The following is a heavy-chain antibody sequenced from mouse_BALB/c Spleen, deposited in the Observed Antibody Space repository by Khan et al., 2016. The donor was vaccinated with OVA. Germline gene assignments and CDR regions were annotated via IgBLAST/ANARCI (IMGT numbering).Heavy chain of an antibody. J-gene: IGHJ3*01. V-gene: IGHV1-4*01. CDR1: GYTFTSYT. D-gene: IGHD2-14*01. CDR3: VGDGAYHRNDGWFAY. CDR2: INPSNGYT. Sequence: VQLQESGAELARPGASVKMSCKASGYTFTSYTIHWIKKRPGQGLEWIEYINPSNGYTNYNQKFKDKATLTTDKSSTTAYLQLSSLTSDDSAVYNCVGDGAYHRNDGWFAYWGQGTLVTVSA.